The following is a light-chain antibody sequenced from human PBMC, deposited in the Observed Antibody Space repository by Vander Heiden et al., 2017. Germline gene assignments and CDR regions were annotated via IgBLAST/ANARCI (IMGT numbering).Light chain of an antibody. J-gene: IGLJ3*02. CDR3: QSADRSGTYWV. CDR1: ALPNKY. Sequence: SHDLTQPPSAPVSPAQTARITCSGDALPNKYAYWYQQSPGQAPGLVIYKDSERPSGIPERFSGSSSGTTVTLTISGVQAEDEADYYCQSADRSGTYWVFGGGTKLTVL. V-gene: IGLV3-25*03. CDR2: KDS.